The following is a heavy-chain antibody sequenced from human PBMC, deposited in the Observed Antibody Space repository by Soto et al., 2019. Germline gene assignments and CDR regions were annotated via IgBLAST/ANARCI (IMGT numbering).Heavy chain of an antibody. D-gene: IGHD5-12*01. Sequence: PSETLALTCTVSGGSISSYYWSWIRQPPGKGLEWIGYIYYSGSTNYNPSLKSRVTISVDTSKNQFSLKLSSVTAADTAVYYCARLTRDGYNYLFDYWGQGTLVTVSS. CDR3: ARLTRDGYNYLFDY. J-gene: IGHJ4*02. CDR2: IYYSGST. V-gene: IGHV4-59*08. CDR1: GGSISSYY.